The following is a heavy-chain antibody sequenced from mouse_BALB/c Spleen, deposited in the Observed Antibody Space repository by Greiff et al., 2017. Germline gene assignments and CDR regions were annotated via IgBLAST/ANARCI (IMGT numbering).Heavy chain of an antibody. V-gene: IGHV5-17*02. Sequence: EVKLMESGGGLVQPGGSRKLSCAASGFTFSSFGMHWVRQAPEKGLEWVAYISSGSSTIYYADTVKGRFTISRDNPKNTLFLQMTSLRSEDTAMYYCVYDGYYYAMDYWGQGTSVTVSS. D-gene: IGHD2-3*01. J-gene: IGHJ4*01. CDR2: ISSGSSTI. CDR1: GFTFSSFG. CDR3: VYDGYYYAMDY.